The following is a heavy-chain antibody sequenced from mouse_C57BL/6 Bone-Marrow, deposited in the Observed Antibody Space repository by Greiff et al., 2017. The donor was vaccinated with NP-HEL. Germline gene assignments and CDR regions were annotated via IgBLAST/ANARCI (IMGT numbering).Heavy chain of an antibody. V-gene: IGHV3-6*01. CDR2: ISYDGSN. Sequence: VQLKESGPGLVKPSQSLSLTYSVTGYSITSGYYWNWIRQFPGNKLEWMGYISYDGSNNYNPSLKNRISITRDTSKNQFFLKLNSVTTEDTATYYCARAPSLDYWGQGTTLTVSS. CDR1: GYSITSGYY. CDR3: ARAPSLDY. J-gene: IGHJ2*01.